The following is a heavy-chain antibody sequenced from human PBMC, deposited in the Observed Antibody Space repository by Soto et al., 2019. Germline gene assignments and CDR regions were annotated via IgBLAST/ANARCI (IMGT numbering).Heavy chain of an antibody. J-gene: IGHJ6*02. CDR3: ACIFSGGYGYGFYYYGMDV. V-gene: IGHV4-59*08. Sequence: SETLSLTCTVAGGSISSYDWSWIRQPPGKGLEWIGYIYYSGSTNYNPSLKSRVTISVDTSKNQFSLKLSSVTAADTAVYYCACIFSGGYGYGFYYYGMDVWGQGTTVTVSS. CDR2: IYYSGST. CDR1: GGSISSYD. D-gene: IGHD5-18*01.